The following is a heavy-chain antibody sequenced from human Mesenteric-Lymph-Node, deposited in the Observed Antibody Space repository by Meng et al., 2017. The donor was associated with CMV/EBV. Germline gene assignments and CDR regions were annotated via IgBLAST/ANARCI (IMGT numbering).Heavy chain of an antibody. J-gene: IGHJ4*02. CDR3: AREPPSLDYSMDYFDY. CDR1: GYTFTGYY. D-gene: IGHD3-10*01. Sequence: SVKVSCKASGYTFTGYYMHWVRQAPGQGLEWMGRIIPILGIETYAQKFQGRVTITADKSTSTAFMELSSLRSEDTAVYYCAREPPSLDYSMDYFDYWGQGTLVTVSS. CDR2: IIPILGIE. V-gene: IGHV1-69*04.